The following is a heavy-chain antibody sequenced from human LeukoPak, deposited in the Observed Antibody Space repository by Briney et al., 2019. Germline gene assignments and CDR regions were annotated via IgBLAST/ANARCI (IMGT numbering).Heavy chain of an antibody. CDR1: GGTFTNYA. CDR3: ARGGGVDILTGFQY. Sequence: SSVKVSCKASGGTFTNYAINWVRQAPGQGLEWMGRIIPILDVTNYAQKFQGRVTITADQSTSTAYMELSSLRSEDTAVYYCARGGGVDILTGFQYWGQGTLVTVSS. CDR2: IIPILDVT. D-gene: IGHD3-9*01. V-gene: IGHV1-69*04. J-gene: IGHJ4*02.